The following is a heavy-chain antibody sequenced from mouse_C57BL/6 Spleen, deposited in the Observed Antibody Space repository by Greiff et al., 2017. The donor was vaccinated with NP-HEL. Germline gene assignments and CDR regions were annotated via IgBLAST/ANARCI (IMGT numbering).Heavy chain of an antibody. V-gene: IGHV3-6*01. CDR2: ISYDGSN. CDR3: ARADDYERAY. CDR1: GYSITSGYY. Sequence: EVKLQESGPGLVKPSQSLSLTCSVTGYSITSGYYWNWIRQFPGNKLEWMGYISYDGSNNYNPSLKNRISITRDTSKNQFFLKLNSVTTEDTATYYCARADDYERAYWGQGTLVTVSA. D-gene: IGHD2-4*01. J-gene: IGHJ3*01.